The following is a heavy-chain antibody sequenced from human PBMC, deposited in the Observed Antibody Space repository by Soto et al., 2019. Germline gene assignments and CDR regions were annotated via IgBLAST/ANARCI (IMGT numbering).Heavy chain of an antibody. V-gene: IGHV4-30-4*01. CDR2: IYYSGST. Sequence: LSLTCTVSGGSISSGDYYWSWIRQPPGKGLEWIGYIYYSGSTYYNPSLKSRVTISVDTSKNQFSLKLSSVTAADTAVYYCARGRDYDILAGYGSSLGMDVWGQGTTVTVSS. D-gene: IGHD3-9*01. CDR1: GGSISSGDYY. CDR3: ARGRDYDILAGYGSSLGMDV. J-gene: IGHJ6*02.